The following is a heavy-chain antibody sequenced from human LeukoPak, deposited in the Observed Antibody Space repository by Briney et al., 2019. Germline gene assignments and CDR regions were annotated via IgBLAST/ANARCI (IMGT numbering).Heavy chain of an antibody. CDR1: GYTLTINH. Sequence: ASVKVSRKASGYTLTINHIHWVRQAPGQGLEWMGVINPSGDSTTYAQNFQGRVTMTRDTSTSTVYMELRSLRSEDTAIYYCAKLATSDTGETYWGQGTLVTVSS. V-gene: IGHV1-46*01. CDR3: AKLATSDTGETY. CDR2: INPSGDST. J-gene: IGHJ4*02. D-gene: IGHD3-16*01.